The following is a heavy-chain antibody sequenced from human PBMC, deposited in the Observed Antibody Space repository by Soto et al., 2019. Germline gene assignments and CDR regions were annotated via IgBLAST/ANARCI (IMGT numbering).Heavy chain of an antibody. D-gene: IGHD3-16*02. CDR2: INPSAGNT. CDR3: GRGCYTGGWNRHLLTY. J-gene: IGHJ4*02. Sequence: AASVKVSCKASGYTFTSYYMHWVRQAPGQGLEWMGIINPSAGNTSYAQKFQGRVTMTGNASITTAYMELSSLRSEDTAVYYCGRGCYTGGWNRHLLTYSAQGTLVPGSS. V-gene: IGHV1-46*01. CDR1: GYTFTSYY.